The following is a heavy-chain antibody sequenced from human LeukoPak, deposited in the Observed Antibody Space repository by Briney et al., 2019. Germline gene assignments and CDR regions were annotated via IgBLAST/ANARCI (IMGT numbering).Heavy chain of an antibody. Sequence: GGSLRLSCAASGFTFSSYPISWVRQAPGKGLEWVSAISSGGGSTYYADSVKGRFTISRDNSKNTLYLQMNSLRAEDTAVYYCAKAWLEQGGMFDYWGQGTPVTVSS. CDR1: GFTFSSYP. J-gene: IGHJ4*02. V-gene: IGHV3-23*01. CDR2: ISSGGGST. CDR3: AKAWLEQGGMFDY. D-gene: IGHD1/OR15-1a*01.